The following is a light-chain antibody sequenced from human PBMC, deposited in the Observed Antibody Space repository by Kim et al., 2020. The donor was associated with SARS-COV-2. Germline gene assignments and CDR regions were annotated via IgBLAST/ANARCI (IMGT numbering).Light chain of an antibody. CDR1: QSVTNNF. V-gene: IGKV3-20*01. J-gene: IGKJ1*01. Sequence: EIVLTQSPDTLSLSPGERATLSCRATQSVTNNFLAWYQHKRGQAPSLLIYGASRRATGIQDRFSGSGSGTDFTLTISRLEPEDFAVYYCQQYSSSLQTFGQGTKVDIK. CDR2: GAS. CDR3: QQYSSSLQT.